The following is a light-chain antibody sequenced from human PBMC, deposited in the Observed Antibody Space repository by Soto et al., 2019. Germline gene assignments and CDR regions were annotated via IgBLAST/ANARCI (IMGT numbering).Light chain of an antibody. CDR3: QHLNNYPPFT. V-gene: IGKV1-9*01. Sequence: IQLTQSPSSLSASVGDRVSITCRASQDIKTYLAWYQQKQGKAPKLLISGTFTLQSGVPSRFNGSGSGTAFTPPISPPQPEDFATYYRQHLNNYPPFTFGPWTKVDLE. CDR2: GTF. CDR1: QDIKTY. J-gene: IGKJ3*01.